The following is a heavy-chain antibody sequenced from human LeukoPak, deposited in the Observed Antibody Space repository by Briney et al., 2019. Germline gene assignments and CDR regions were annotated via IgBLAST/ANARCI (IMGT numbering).Heavy chain of an antibody. J-gene: IGHJ6*03. V-gene: IGHV4-34*01. Sequence: GSLRLSCAASGFTFGTYAIHWVRQPPGKGLEWIGEINHSGSTNYNPSLKSRVTISVDTSKNQFSLKLSSVTAADTAVYYCARGLGYYGSGSYFTVYYYYMDVWGKGTTVTVSS. CDR3: ARGLGYYGSGSYFTVYYYYMDV. D-gene: IGHD3-10*01. CDR2: INHSGST. CDR1: GFTFGTYA.